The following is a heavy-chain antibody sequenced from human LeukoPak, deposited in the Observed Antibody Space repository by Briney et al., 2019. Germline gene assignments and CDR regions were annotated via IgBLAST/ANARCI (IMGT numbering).Heavy chain of an antibody. D-gene: IGHD3-22*01. CDR2: IDPNNGDT. J-gene: IGHJ4*02. Sequence: GASVKVSCKAFGFSFASFGFNWVRQAPGQGLEWMGLIDPNNGDTYSSPKFRARVTMTRDTSTNTVYMDLNSLTSEDTAVYYCARDNYERKFDYWGQGTLVTVSS. V-gene: IGHV1-18*01. CDR3: ARDNYERKFDY. CDR1: GFSFASFG.